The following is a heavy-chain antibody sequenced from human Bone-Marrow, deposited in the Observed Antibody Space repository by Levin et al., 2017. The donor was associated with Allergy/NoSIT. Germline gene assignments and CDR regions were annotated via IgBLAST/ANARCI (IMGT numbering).Heavy chain of an antibody. J-gene: IGHJ4*01. V-gene: IGHV4-59*01. D-gene: IGHD3-16*01. CDR2: VFDYGKT. CDR3: ARENYDHIWGTFRYFDF. Sequence: ASETLSLTCTISGGSIGRYYWSWLRQPPGKGLEWIGYVFDYGKTDYNPSLESRVTISLDTSKMQFSLRLTSVTAADSAVYFCARENYDHIWGTFRYFDFWGQGSLVTVS. CDR1: GGSIGRYY.